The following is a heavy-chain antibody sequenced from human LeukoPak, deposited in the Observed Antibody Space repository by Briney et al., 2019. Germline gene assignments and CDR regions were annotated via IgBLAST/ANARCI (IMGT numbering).Heavy chain of an antibody. CDR2: IYSGGST. CDR3: AKVKYYDSGGYYSKIPDYYNYMDV. J-gene: IGHJ6*03. Sequence: GGSLRLSCAASEFSVGSNYMTWVRQAPGKGLEWVSLIYSGGSTYYADSVKGRFTISRDNSKNTLYLQMNSLRAEDTAVYYCAKVKYYDSGGYYSKIPDYYNYMDVWGKGTTVTISS. V-gene: IGHV3-66*01. D-gene: IGHD3-22*01. CDR1: EFSVGSNY.